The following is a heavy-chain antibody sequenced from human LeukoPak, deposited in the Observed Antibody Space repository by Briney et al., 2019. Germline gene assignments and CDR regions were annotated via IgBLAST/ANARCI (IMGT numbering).Heavy chain of an antibody. J-gene: IGHJ5*02. Sequence: ASVKVSCKASGYTFTSYDINWVRQATGQGLEWMGWMNPNSGNTGYAQKFQGRVIMTRNTSISTAYMELSSLRSEDTAVYYCARVVPAATSYGNWFDPWGQGTLVTVSS. D-gene: IGHD2-2*01. CDR2: MNPNSGNT. V-gene: IGHV1-8*01. CDR3: ARVVPAATSYGNWFDP. CDR1: GYTFTSYD.